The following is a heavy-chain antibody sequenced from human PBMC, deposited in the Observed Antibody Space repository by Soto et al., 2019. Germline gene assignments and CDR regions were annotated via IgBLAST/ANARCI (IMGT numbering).Heavy chain of an antibody. CDR3: AKSRLHLGELSLFDY. J-gene: IGHJ4*02. CDR1: GFTFDDYA. V-gene: IGHV3-9*01. CDR2: ISWNSGSI. D-gene: IGHD3-16*02. Sequence: DVQLVESGGGLVQPGRSLRLSCAASGFTFDDYAMHWVRQAPGKGLEWVSGISWNSGSIGYADSVKGRFTISRDNAKNSLYLQMNSLRAEDTALYYCAKSRLHLGELSLFDYWGQGTLVTVSS.